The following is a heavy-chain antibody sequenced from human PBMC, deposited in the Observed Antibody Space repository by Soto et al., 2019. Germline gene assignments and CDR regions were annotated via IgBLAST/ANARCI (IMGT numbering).Heavy chain of an antibody. CDR2: ISGSGRTI. Sequence: GGSLRLSCAASGLDFSSEVMCWVRQAPGKGLEWVSSISGSGRTIYHADSMRGRFAISRDNSKNSLYLQLNNLRVDDTAVYYCAKVGPSYYYGMDVWGQGTTVTVAS. CDR3: AKVGPSYYYGMDV. V-gene: IGHV3-23*01. D-gene: IGHD1-26*01. J-gene: IGHJ6*02. CDR1: GLDFSSEV.